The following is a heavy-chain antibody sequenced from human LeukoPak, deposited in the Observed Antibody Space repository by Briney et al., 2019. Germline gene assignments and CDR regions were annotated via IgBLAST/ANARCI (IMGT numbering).Heavy chain of an antibody. CDR3: ARHSYYGSGRLGFDY. CDR2: IYHSGST. V-gene: IGHV4-59*08. D-gene: IGHD3-10*01. J-gene: IGHJ4*02. Sequence: SETLSLTCTVSGGSISSYYWSWIRQPPGKGLEWIGYIYHSGSTNYNPSLKSRVTISVDTSKNQFSRKLSSVTAADTAVYYCARHSYYGSGRLGFDYWGQGTLVTVSS. CDR1: GGSISSYY.